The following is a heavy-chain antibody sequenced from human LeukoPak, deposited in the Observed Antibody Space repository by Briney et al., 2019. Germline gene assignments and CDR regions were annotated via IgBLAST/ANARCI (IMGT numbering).Heavy chain of an antibody. CDR1: GFIFSSYG. D-gene: IGHD2-15*01. J-gene: IGHJ6*02. CDR2: ISDSGGST. Sequence: GGSLRLSCAASGFIFSSYGMHWVRQAPGKGLEYGSAISDSGGSTYYADSVKGRFTISRDNSKNTLYLQMSSLRAEDTAVYFCVRGYSFGPYGMDVWGQGTTVTVSS. CDR3: VRGYSFGPYGMDV. V-gene: IGHV3-64D*09.